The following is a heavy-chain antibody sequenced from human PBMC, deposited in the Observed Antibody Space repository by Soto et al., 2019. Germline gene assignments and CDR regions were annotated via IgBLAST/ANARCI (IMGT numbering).Heavy chain of an antibody. CDR2: IHGDGGKI. CDR1: GFMFSAYW. CDR3: ARDFYGGYTYGPGDY. D-gene: IGHD5-18*01. Sequence: PGRSLRLSCAASGFMFSAYWMSWVRQAPGKGLEWVANIHGDGGKIYYVDSVKGRFTISRDNAKRSLYLQMNSLRAEDTAVYYCARDFYGGYTYGPGDYWGQGALVTVSS. V-gene: IGHV3-7*01. J-gene: IGHJ4*02.